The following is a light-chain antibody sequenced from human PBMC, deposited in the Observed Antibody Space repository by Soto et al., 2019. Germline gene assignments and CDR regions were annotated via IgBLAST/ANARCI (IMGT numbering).Light chain of an antibody. CDR3: QNYNNWPQT. CDR1: QSVSSK. Sequence: VMTQSPATLSLSPGESATLSCRASQSVSSKLVWYQQKTGQAPRFLIYGESTRATGIPDRLRGSGSGTELNLTIDRLQSEDFAVYYCQNYNNWPQTCGQGTKVDIK. CDR2: GES. V-gene: IGKV3-15*01. J-gene: IGKJ1*01.